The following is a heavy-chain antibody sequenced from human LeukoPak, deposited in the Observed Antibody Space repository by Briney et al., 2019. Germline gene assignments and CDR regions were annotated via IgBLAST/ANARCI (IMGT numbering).Heavy chain of an antibody. CDR2: IYHSGST. D-gene: IGHD2-15*01. Sequence: SETLSLTCTVSGYSISSGYFWGWVRQPPGKGLEWIGNIYHSGSTYYNPSLKSRVTISVDTSKNQFSLKLSSVTAADTAVYYCARVLCSGGSCYFDYWGQGTLVTVSS. J-gene: IGHJ4*02. CDR3: ARVLCSGGSCYFDY. CDR1: GYSISSGYF. V-gene: IGHV4-38-2*02.